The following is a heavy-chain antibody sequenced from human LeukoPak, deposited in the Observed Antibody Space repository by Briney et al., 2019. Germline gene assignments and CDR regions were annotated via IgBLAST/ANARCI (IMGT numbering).Heavy chain of an antibody. D-gene: IGHD4-17*01. CDR2: IRYDGSNK. V-gene: IGHV3-30*02. J-gene: IGHJ4*02. Sequence: PGGSLRLSCAASGFTFSSYGTHWVRQAPGKGLEWVAFIRYDGSNKYYADSVKGRFTISRDNSKNTLYLQMNSLRAEDTAVYYCAKDMLVTTLDYWGQGTLVTVSS. CDR3: AKDMLVTTLDY. CDR1: GFTFSSYG.